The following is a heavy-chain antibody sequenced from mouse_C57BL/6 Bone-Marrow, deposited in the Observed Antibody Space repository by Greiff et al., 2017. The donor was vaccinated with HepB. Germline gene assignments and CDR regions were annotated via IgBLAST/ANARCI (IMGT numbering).Heavy chain of an antibody. CDR3: ARWYYGSNYFDY. J-gene: IGHJ2*01. Sequence: EVQVVESGPVLVKPGASVKMSCKASGYTFTDYYMNWVKQSHGKSLEWIGVINPYNGGTSYNQKFKGKATLTVDKSSSTAYMELNSLTSEDSAVYYCARWYYGSNYFDYWGQGTTLTVSS. D-gene: IGHD1-1*01. V-gene: IGHV1-19*01. CDR1: GYTFTDYY. CDR2: INPYNGGT.